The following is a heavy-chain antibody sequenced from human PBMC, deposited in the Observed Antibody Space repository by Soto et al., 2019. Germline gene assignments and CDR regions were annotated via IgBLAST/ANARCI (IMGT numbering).Heavy chain of an antibody. V-gene: IGHV3-23*01. CDR3: AKDPDNYYDLWTGQFDY. Sequence: EVQLWESGGDLVQPGGSLRLSCAASGFTFSNYAMSWVRQAPGRGLEWVSTMTGGGVTSHYADSVKGRFTISRDNSKNTLWLQMNSLRAEDTAVYYCAKDPDNYYDLWTGQFDYWGQGTQVTVSS. J-gene: IGHJ4*02. CDR1: GFTFSNYA. CDR2: MTGGGVTS. D-gene: IGHD3-3*01.